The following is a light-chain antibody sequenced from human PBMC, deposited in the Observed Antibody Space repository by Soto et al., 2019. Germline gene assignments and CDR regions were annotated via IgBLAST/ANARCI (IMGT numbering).Light chain of an antibody. J-gene: IGKJ5*01. CDR2: WAS. CDR3: QPLHYSTFT. Sequence: DIVMTQSPDSLAVSLGERATINCKSSQSVLYSSNNKNYLTWYQQKPGQPPKLLIYWASTRESGVPDRFSGRGSVTYFPLPHSSLQASEGAVYYCQPLHYSTFTLGQGTRLEIK. V-gene: IGKV4-1*01. CDR1: QSVLYSSNNKNY.